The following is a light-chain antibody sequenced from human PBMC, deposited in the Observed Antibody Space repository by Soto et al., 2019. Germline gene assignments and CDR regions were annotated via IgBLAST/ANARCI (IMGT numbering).Light chain of an antibody. V-gene: IGKV1-9*01. CDR1: QGISSY. CDR2: AAS. J-gene: IGKJ2*01. Sequence: DIQLTQSPSFLSASVGDRVTINCRASQGISSYLAWYQQKPGKAPKLLIYAASTLQSGVPSRFSGSGSGTEFTLTISSLLPEDFATYYFQQLNSYPHFGQGTKLEIK. CDR3: QQLNSYPH.